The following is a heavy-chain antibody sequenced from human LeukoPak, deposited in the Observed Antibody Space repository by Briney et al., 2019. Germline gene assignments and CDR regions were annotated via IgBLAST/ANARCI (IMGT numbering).Heavy chain of an antibody. V-gene: IGHV3-30*02. CDR3: ANTGYSSGWRHFDY. CDR1: GFTFSSYG. CDR2: IRYDGSNK. D-gene: IGHD6-19*01. J-gene: IGHJ4*02. Sequence: GGSLRLSCAASGFTFSSYGMHWVRQAPGKGLEWVAFIRYDGSNKYYADSMKGRFTISRDNSKNTLYLQMNSLRAEDTAVYYCANTGYSSGWRHFDYWGQGALVTVSS.